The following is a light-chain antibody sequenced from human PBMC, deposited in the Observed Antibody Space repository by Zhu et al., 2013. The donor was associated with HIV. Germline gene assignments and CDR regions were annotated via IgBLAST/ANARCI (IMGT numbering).Light chain of an antibody. CDR3: QQSYSTPYT. J-gene: IGKJ2*01. CDR1: QSVLYNSNNKNY. V-gene: IGKV4-1*01. CDR2: WSS. Sequence: DIVMTQSPDSLAVSLGERATINCKSNQSVLYNSNNKNYLAWYQQKPGQSPKLLFYWSSTRESGVPDRFSGSGSGTDFTLTISSLQPEDVALYYCQQSYSTPYTFGQGTKLQIK.